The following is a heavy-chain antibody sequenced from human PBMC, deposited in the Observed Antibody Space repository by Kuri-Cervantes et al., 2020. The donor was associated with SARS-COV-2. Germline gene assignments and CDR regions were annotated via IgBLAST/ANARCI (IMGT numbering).Heavy chain of an antibody. CDR2: IYYSGST. D-gene: IGHD6-6*01. CDR3: AREAARLFDY. Sequence: GSLRLSCTVSGGSISSHYWSWIRQPPGKGLEWIGYIYYSGSTNYNPSLKSRVTISVDTSKNQFSLKLSSVTAADTAVYYCAREAARLFDYWGQGTLGT. J-gene: IGHJ4*02. CDR1: GGSISSHY. V-gene: IGHV4-59*11.